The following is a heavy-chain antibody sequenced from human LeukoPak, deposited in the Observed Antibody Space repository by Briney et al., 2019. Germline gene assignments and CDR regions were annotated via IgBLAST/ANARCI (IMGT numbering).Heavy chain of an antibody. CDR1: GGTFSSYA. CDR2: IIPIFGTA. J-gene: IGHJ6*02. V-gene: IGHV1-69*13. Sequence: GASVKVSCKASGGTFSSYAISWVRQAPGQGLEWMGGIIPIFGTANYAQKFQGRVTITADESTSTACMELSSLRSEDTAVCYCATAYGGDYYGSGSHLYYYYGMDVWGQGTTVTVSS. CDR3: ATAYGGDYYGSGSHLYYYYGMDV. D-gene: IGHD3-10*01.